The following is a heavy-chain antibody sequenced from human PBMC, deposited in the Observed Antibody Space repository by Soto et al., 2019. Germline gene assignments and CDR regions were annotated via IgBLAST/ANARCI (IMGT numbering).Heavy chain of an antibody. J-gene: IGHJ6*02. CDR3: ARWPTVSRPTYSMDV. D-gene: IGHD4-4*01. Sequence: QVLLVQSGAQVKNPVSSVKVSCKASGGTFISYVYNWVRQAPGQGLEWMGGIIPMFNITNFAQKFQGRITITADESTTTAYMELSSLRSEDTAVYYCARWPTVSRPTYSMDVWGQGTTVTVSS. CDR1: GGTFISYV. CDR2: IIPMFNIT. V-gene: IGHV1-69*01.